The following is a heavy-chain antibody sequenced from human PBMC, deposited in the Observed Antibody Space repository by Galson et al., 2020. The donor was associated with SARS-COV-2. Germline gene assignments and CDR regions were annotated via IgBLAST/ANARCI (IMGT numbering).Heavy chain of an antibody. J-gene: IGHJ4*02. CDR3: ARPRSGGYYGSFDY. Sequence: SETLSLTCAVSGGSISSGGYYWNWIRQHPGKGLEWIGYISYSGRTYYNPSLKSRVSISVGTSKNQFSLNLNSVTAADTAVYYCARPRSGGYYGSFDYWGQGTLVTVSS. CDR2: ISYSGRT. D-gene: IGHD1-26*01. V-gene: IGHV4-31*11. CDR1: GGSISSGGYY.